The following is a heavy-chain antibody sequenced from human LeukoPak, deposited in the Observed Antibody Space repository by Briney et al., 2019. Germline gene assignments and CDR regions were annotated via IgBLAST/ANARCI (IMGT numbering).Heavy chain of an antibody. D-gene: IGHD1-26*01. CDR3: ARLSVIVGAALEYYYYYMDV. Sequence: SETLSLTCTVSSDSINNYYWSWIRQPPGKGLEWIGYIYYSGSTNYNPSLKSRVTISVDASKNQFSLKLTSVTAADTAVYYCARLSVIVGAALEYYYYYMDVWGQGTTVTVSS. V-gene: IGHV4-59*12. CDR2: IYYSGST. CDR1: SDSINNYY. J-gene: IGHJ6*03.